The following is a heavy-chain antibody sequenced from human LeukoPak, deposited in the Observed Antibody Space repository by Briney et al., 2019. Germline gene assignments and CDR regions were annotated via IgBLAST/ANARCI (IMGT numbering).Heavy chain of an antibody. J-gene: IGHJ6*02. D-gene: IGHD2-21*02. CDR3: AREMNIVVVTADYYGMDV. V-gene: IGHV3-30-3*01. CDR1: GFTFSSYA. Sequence: GGSLRLSCAASGFTFSSYAMHWVRQAPGKGLEWVAVVSYDGSNKYYADSVKGRFIISRDNSKNTLYLQMNSLRAEDTAVYYCAREMNIVVVTADYYGMDVWGQGTTVTVSS. CDR2: VSYDGSNK.